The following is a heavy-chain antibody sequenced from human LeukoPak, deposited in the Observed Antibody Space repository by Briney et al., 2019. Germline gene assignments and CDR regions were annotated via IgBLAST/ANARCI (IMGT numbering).Heavy chain of an antibody. Sequence: PSETLSLTCAVYGGSFSGYYWSWIRQPPGKGLEWIGEINHSGSTNYNPSLKSRVTISVDTSKNQFSLKLSSVTAADTAVYYCARPTFYDYYGMDVWGQGTTVTVSS. D-gene: IGHD3-3*01. CDR3: ARPTFYDYYGMDV. V-gene: IGHV4-34*01. CDR2: INHSGST. CDR1: GGSFSGYY. J-gene: IGHJ6*02.